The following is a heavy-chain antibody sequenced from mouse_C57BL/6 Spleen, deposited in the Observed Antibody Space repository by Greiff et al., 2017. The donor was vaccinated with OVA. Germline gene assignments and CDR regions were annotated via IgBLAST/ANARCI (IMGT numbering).Heavy chain of an antibody. CDR1: GYTFTSYW. J-gene: IGHJ2*01. Sequence: QVQLKQPGAELVKPGASVKLSCKASGYTFTSYWMHWVKQRPGRGLEWIGRIDPNSGGTKYNEKFKSKATLTVDKPSSTAYMQLSSLTSEDSAVYYCAIRELGRKGYYFDYWGQGTTLTVSS. V-gene: IGHV1-72*01. CDR3: AIRELGRKGYYFDY. D-gene: IGHD4-1*01. CDR2: IDPNSGGT.